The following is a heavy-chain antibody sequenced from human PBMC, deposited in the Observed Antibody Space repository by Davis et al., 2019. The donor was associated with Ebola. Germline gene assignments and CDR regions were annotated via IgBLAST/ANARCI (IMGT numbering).Heavy chain of an antibody. CDR3: TTKYPDYDFWSGYYTY. Sequence: GESLKISCAASGFTFSNAWMSWVRQAPGKGLEWVGRIKSKTDGGTTDYAAPVKGRFTISRDDSKNTLYLQMNSLKTEDTAVYYCTTKYPDYDFWSGYYTYWGQGTLVTVSS. D-gene: IGHD3-3*01. V-gene: IGHV3-15*01. J-gene: IGHJ4*02. CDR1: GFTFSNAW. CDR2: IKSKTDGGTT.